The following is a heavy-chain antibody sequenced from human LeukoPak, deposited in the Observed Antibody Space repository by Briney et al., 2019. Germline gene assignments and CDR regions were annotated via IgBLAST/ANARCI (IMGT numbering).Heavy chain of an antibody. V-gene: IGHV3-30*02. CDR3: VKSAKGYYDSTAYYEG. Sequence: GGSLRLSCAASGFTFSSYWMSWVRQAPGKVLEWVAFIRYDGSNKYYADSVKGRFTISRDNSKNTLYLQMNSLRAEDTAVYYCVKSAKGYYDSTAYYEGWGQGTLVTVSS. CDR1: GFTFSSYW. D-gene: IGHD3-22*01. J-gene: IGHJ4*02. CDR2: IRYDGSNK.